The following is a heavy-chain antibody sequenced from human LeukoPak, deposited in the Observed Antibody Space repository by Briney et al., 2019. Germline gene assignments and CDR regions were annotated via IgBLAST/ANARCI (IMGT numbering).Heavy chain of an antibody. V-gene: IGHV3-7*04. CDR2: IRRGGSEE. J-gene: IGHJ4*02. CDR3: ERALIADDNY. D-gene: IGHD6-13*01. Sequence: GGSLRLSCAASGFTISNYWMNWVRQAPGKGREWLANIRRGGSEEYYVDSVKGRFTISRDNTKNSLYLQMNSLRVEDTAVYYCERALIADDNYWGQGTLVTVSS. CDR1: GFTISNYW.